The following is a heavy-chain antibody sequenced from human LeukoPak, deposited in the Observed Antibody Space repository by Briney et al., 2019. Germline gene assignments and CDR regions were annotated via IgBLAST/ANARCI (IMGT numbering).Heavy chain of an antibody. CDR1: GGTFSSHT. CDR3: ARVNEWYNWNDDAFDI. Sequence: GASVKVSCKASGGTFSSHTISWVRQAPGQGLEWMGGIIPIFGTANYAQKFQGRVTITADKSTSTGYMELSSLRSEDTAVYYCARVNEWYNWNDDAFDIWGQGTMVTVSS. CDR2: IIPIFGTA. D-gene: IGHD1-1*01. J-gene: IGHJ3*02. V-gene: IGHV1-69*06.